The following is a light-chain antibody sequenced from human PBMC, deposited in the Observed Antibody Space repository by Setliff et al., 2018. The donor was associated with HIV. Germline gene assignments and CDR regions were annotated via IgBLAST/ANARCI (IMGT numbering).Light chain of an antibody. Sequence: ALTQPASVSGSPGQSITISCSGTSSDVGGYNYVSWYQQHPGKAPKLMLYDVSNRPSGVSSRFSGSKSGNTPSLTTSGLQAEDEADYYCSSYTSSSTPYVFGAGTKVTVL. CDR2: DVS. V-gene: IGLV2-14*03. CDR3: SSYTSSSTPYV. CDR1: SSDVGGYNY. J-gene: IGLJ1*01.